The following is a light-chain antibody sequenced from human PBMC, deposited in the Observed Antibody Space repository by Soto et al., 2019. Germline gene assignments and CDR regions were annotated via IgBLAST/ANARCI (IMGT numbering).Light chain of an antibody. V-gene: IGLV1-47*01. CDR2: RNN. J-gene: IGLJ2*01. Sequence: QAVVTQPPSASGTPGQRVTISCSGSSSDIGSDYVYWYQQLPGTAPKLLIYRNNQRPSGVPDRFSGSRSGTSASLAISGLRSEDEADYFCAAWDDSLIGRGVFGGGTKLTVL. CDR3: AAWDDSLIGRGV. CDR1: SSDIGSDY.